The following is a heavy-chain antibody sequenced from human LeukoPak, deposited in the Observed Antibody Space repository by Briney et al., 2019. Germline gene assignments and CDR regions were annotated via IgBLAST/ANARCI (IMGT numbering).Heavy chain of an antibody. V-gene: IGHV3-66*02. CDR1: GSAVSNNY. CDR2: IYDGGHT. CDR3: ARARCDTCGYGS. D-gene: IGHD3-22*01. Sequence: GGSLRLSCAASGSAVSNNYMSWVRQAPGKGLEWVAVIYDGGHTDYADSVKGRFTISRDSSKNTLYLQMNSLRPEDTAEYYCARARCDTCGYGSWGQGTLVTISS. J-gene: IGHJ5*02.